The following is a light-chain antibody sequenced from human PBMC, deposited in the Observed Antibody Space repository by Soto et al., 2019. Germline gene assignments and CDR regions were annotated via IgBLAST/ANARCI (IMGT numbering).Light chain of an antibody. CDR3: QQFGRSPLT. Sequence: IVLTQSPDTLSLSPGERATLSCRASQRLSTTYLAWYQQKPGQVPRLLIYGASTRAFGIPDRVNGSGSGKDLTLTISRLEPEDFAVYYCQQFGRSPLTFGGGTRVEIK. CDR1: QRLSTTY. V-gene: IGKV3-20*01. CDR2: GAS. J-gene: IGKJ4*01.